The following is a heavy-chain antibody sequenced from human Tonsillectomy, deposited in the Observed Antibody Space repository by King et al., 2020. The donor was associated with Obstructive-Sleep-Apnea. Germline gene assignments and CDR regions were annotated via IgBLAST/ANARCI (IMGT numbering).Heavy chain of an antibody. V-gene: IGHV3-7*03. J-gene: IGHJ3*02. CDR3: ARDRSYETTGYYYDVFDM. Sequence: VQLVESGGGLVQPGGSLRLSCAASGFTFGSYWMTWVRQAPGGGLELVANIRQDESQKYYVDSVKGRFTISRDNAKNSLYLQINSLRADDTAVYYCARDRSYETTGYYYDVFDMWGQGTMVTVSS. CDR1: GFTFGSYW. D-gene: IGHD3-22*01. CDR2: IRQDESQK.